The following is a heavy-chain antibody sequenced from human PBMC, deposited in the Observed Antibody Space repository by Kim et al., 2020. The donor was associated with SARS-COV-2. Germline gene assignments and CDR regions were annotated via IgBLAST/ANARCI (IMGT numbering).Heavy chain of an antibody. Sequence: GGSLRLSCAASGFTFSNAWMSWVRQAPGKGLEWVGRIKSKTDGGTTDYAAPVKGRFTISRDDSKNTLYLQMNSLKTEDTAVYYCTTDALGVLLWFGELLSPYYYYGMDVWGQGTTVTVSS. J-gene: IGHJ6*02. CDR1: GFTFSNAW. V-gene: IGHV3-15*01. CDR2: IKSKTDGGTT. CDR3: TTDALGVLLWFGELLSPYYYYGMDV. D-gene: IGHD3-10*01.